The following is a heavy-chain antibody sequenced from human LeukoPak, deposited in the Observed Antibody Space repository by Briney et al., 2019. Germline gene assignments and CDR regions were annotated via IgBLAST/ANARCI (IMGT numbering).Heavy chain of an antibody. CDR3: ARGTDFWSGYVQI. D-gene: IGHD3-3*01. V-gene: IGHV3-53*01. Sequence: GGSLRLSCAASGFTVSSHYISSVRQAPGKVLEWVSLLCGGITYYADSVKGRFTISRDNSKNTLYIQMNSLRAEDTAVYYWARGTDFWSGYVQIWSQGTMVTVSS. CDR2: LCGGIT. CDR1: GFTVSSHY. J-gene: IGHJ3*02.